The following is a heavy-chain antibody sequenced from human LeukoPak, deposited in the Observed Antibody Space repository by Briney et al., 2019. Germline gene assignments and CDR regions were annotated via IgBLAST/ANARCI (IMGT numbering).Heavy chain of an antibody. D-gene: IGHD2-15*01. CDR1: GGSISSGTYY. Sequence: SETLSLTCTVSGGSISSGTYYCGWIRQPPGKGLEWIGSIYYSGSTYYNPSLKSRVTISVDTSKNQFSLRLSSVTAADTAVYYCARVSAVAAEPWGKGTTVTISS. V-gene: IGHV4-39*07. CDR3: ARVSAVAAEP. CDR2: IYYSGST. J-gene: IGHJ6*04.